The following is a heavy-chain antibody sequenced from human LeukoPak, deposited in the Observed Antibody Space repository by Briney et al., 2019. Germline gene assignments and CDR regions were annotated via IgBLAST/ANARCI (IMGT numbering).Heavy chain of an antibody. CDR3: ARRGEAMDPFDY. CDR2: IYPGDSNT. Sequence: GESLKISCKGSGYGFTSYWIAWVRQMPGKGLEWMGVIYPGDSNTKYSPSFQGQVTISADKSINTAYLQWSSLKASDTAIYYCARRGEAMDPFDYWGQGTLVTVSS. D-gene: IGHD5-18*01. J-gene: IGHJ4*02. V-gene: IGHV5-51*01. CDR1: GYGFTSYW.